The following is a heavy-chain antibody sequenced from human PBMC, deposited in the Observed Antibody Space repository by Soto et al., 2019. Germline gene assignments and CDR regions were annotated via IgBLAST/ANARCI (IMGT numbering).Heavy chain of an antibody. Sequence: SETLSLTCTVSGDSISSGGYYWSWIRQHPGKGLEWIGYIYYSGSTYYNPSLRSRVTISVDTSKNQFSLNLSSVTAADTAVYYCARHGLNEWFGDEGAFDIWGQGTMVTVSS. D-gene: IGHD3-10*01. V-gene: IGHV4-31*03. CDR2: IYYSGST. CDR3: ARHGLNEWFGDEGAFDI. J-gene: IGHJ3*02. CDR1: GDSISSGGYY.